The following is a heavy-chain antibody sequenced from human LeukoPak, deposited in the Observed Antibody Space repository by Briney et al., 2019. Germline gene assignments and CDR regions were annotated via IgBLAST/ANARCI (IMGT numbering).Heavy chain of an antibody. J-gene: IGHJ4*02. CDR1: GGTFSSYA. D-gene: IGHD3-22*01. V-gene: IGHV1-69*13. Sequence: ASVKVSCKASGGTFSSYAISWVRQAPGQGLEWMGGIIPIFGTANYAQKFQGRVTITADESTSIAYMELSSLRSEDTAVYYCARMWDHYDSSGLGGWGQGTLVTVSS. CDR2: IIPIFGTA. CDR3: ARMWDHYDSSGLGG.